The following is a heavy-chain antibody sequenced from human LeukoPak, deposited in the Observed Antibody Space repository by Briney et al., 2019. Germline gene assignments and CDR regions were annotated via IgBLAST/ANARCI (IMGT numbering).Heavy chain of an antibody. CDR3: ARHVTISGPYDASDI. D-gene: IGHD5-24*01. CDR1: GDSISSYY. J-gene: IGHJ3*02. CDR2: IYYSGGT. Sequence: KSSETLSLTCTVSGDSISSYYWSWIRQPPGKGLEWIGYIYYSGGTDYNPSLKSRVTISVDTSKNQFSLKLRSVTAADTAVYYCARHVTISGPYDASDIWGQGTMVTDSP. V-gene: IGHV4-59*08.